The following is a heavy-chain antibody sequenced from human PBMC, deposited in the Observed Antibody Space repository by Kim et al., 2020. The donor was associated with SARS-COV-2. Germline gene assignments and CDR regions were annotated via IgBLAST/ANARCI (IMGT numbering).Heavy chain of an antibody. CDR2: INAGNGNT. Sequence: ASVKVSCKASGYTFTSYAMHWVRQAPGQRLEWMGWINAGNGNTKYSQKFQGRVTITRDTSASTAYMELSSLRSEDTAVYYCARDFGCSGGSCYSEIDPWGQGTLVTVSS. V-gene: IGHV1-3*01. CDR1: GYTFTSYA. CDR3: ARDFGCSGGSCYSEIDP. D-gene: IGHD2-15*01. J-gene: IGHJ5*02.